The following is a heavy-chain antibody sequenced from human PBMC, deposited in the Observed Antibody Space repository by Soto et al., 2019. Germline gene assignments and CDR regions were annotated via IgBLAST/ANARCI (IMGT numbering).Heavy chain of an antibody. J-gene: IGHJ4*02. D-gene: IGHD2-21*01. Sequence: PSETMSLTCPVAGATIINYCWSWIRQPPGKELEWIGHISYSGYPDYNPSLSSRVTISADTSKNQFSLKLTSVTAADTAVYYCARHYSSDPFDYWGQGTLVTVSS. CDR1: GATIINYC. V-gene: IGHV4-59*08. CDR3: ARHYSSDPFDY. CDR2: ISYSGYP.